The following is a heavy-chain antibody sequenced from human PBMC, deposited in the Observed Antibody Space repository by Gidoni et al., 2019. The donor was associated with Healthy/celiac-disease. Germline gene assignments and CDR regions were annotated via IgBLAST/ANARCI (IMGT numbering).Heavy chain of an antibody. J-gene: IGHJ3*02. D-gene: IGHD3-10*01. CDR1: GYSFTSYW. CDR3: ATATLYYYGSRRGDAFDI. CDR2: IYPGDSDT. Sequence: EVQLVQSGAEVKKPGASLKISCKGSGYSFTSYWIGWVRQMPGKGLEWMGIIYPGDSDTRYSPSFQGQVTISADKSISTAYLQWSSLKASDTAMYYCATATLYYYGSRRGDAFDIWGQGTMVTVSS. V-gene: IGHV5-51*01.